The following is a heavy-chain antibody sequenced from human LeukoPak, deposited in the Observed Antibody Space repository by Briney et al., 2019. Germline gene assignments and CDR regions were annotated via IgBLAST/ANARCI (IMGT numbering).Heavy chain of an antibody. J-gene: IGHJ4*02. CDR1: GYTFPGYY. V-gene: IGHV1-2*02. CDR3: ARLSGGLYYDSSGYSSFDY. CDR2: INPNNGGT. Sequence: ASVKVSCKASGYTFPGYYIHWVRQAPGQGLEWMGWINPNNGGTNYAQKFQGRVTITRNTSISTAYMELSSLRSEDTAVYYCARLSGGLYYDSSGYSSFDYWGQGTLVTVSS. D-gene: IGHD3-22*01.